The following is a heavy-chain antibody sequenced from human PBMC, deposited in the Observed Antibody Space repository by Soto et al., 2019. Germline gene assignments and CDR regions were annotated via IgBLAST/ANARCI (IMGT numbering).Heavy chain of an antibody. Sequence: GGSLRLSCAASGFTFSSYAMSWVRQAPGKGLEWVSAISGSGGSTYYADSVKGRFTISRDNSKNTLYLQMNSLRAEDTAVYYCAKDEYIVVVVAATYDYWGQGTLVTV. CDR3: AKDEYIVVVVAATYDY. CDR1: GFTFSSYA. D-gene: IGHD2-15*01. V-gene: IGHV3-23*01. J-gene: IGHJ4*02. CDR2: ISGSGGST.